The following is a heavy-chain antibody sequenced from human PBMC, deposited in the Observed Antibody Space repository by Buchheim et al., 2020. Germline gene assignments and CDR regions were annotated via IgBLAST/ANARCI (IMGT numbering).Heavy chain of an antibody. CDR2: IYHSGTT. Sequence: QVHLQESGPGLVRPSGTLSLTCVVSGDSITSVYWWSWVRQPPGQGLEWIGEIYHSGTTNYNPSLKSRVTISVDKSKNQFSLRVNSVTAADTAMYFCAREGRTGYADYWGQGAL. J-gene: IGHJ4*02. CDR1: GDSITSVYW. V-gene: IGHV4-4*02. D-gene: IGHD5-12*01. CDR3: AREGRTGYADY.